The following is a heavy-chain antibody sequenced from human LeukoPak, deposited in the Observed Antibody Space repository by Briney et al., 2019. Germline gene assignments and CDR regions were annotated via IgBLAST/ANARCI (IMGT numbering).Heavy chain of an antibody. Sequence: PSETLSLTCIVSGASVKSDAYYWSWIRQPPGKGLEWIGYMFEGGRTSYNPSLQGRVTISVDTSKNQFSLSVSSVTAADTAVYYCGSLNTDYYDSSGYYNHFWGQGTLVTVSS. V-gene: IGHV4-61*08. J-gene: IGHJ4*02. D-gene: IGHD3-22*01. CDR2: MFEGGRT. CDR1: GASVKSDAYY. CDR3: GSLNTDYYDSSGYYNHF.